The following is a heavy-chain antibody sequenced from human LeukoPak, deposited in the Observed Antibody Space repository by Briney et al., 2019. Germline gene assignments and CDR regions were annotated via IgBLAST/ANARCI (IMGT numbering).Heavy chain of an antibody. J-gene: IGHJ4*02. V-gene: IGHV4-30-2*01. D-gene: IGHD3-22*01. CDR3: ARVVPLYYDSSGYGHFDY. Sequence: SQTLSLTCAVSGGSISSGGYSWSWIRQPPGKGLEWIGYIYHSGSTYYNPSLKSRVTISVDRSKNQFSLKLSSVTAADTAVYYCARVVPLYYDSSGYGHFDYWGQGTLVTVSS. CDR1: GGSISSGGYS. CDR2: IYHSGST.